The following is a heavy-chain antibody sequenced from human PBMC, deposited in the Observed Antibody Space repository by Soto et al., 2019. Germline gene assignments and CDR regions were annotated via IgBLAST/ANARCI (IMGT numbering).Heavy chain of an antibody. D-gene: IGHD6-13*01. CDR3: ARIKGGAAGNFDY. CDR2: IYYSGST. CDR1: GGSITNGAYY. J-gene: IGHJ4*02. V-gene: IGHV4-31*03. Sequence: QVQLQAAGPGLVKPSQTLSLSCTVAGGSITNGAYYWTRIRQHPGKDLEWIGYIYYSGSTYHNPSLKVRVTMSVKTSKYQFALKLGSVNAADTAVYYCARIKGGAAGNFDYWGPGTLVTVSS.